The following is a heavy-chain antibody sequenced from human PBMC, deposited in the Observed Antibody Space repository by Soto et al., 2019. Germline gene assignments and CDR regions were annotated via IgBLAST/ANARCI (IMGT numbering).Heavy chain of an antibody. D-gene: IGHD3-3*01. Sequence: QVQLVESGGDVVQPGRSLRLSCAASGFTFSSYGMHWVRQAPGKGLEWVAVISYDGSHKYYADSVKGRFTISRDNSKNTLYLQMNSLKTEDTAVYYCAIFPPWSPGAFDIWGQGTMVIVSS. CDR1: GFTFSSYG. CDR2: ISYDGSHK. V-gene: IGHV3-30*03. J-gene: IGHJ3*02. CDR3: AIFPPWSPGAFDI.